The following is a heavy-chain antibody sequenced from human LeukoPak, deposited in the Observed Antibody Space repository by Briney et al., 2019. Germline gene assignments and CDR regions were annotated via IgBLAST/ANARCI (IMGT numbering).Heavy chain of an antibody. Sequence: PGGSLRLSCAASGFTFSDYYMSWVRQAPGKGLEWVSIIYSGGSTFYSDSVKGRFTISRDNSKNTLYLQMDSLRAEDTAVYYCARGGSYLSAFDIWGQGTTSPSLQ. CDR2: IYSGGST. CDR3: ARGGSYLSAFDI. J-gene: IGHJ3*02. V-gene: IGHV3-53*01. D-gene: IGHD1-26*01. CDR1: GFTFSDYY.